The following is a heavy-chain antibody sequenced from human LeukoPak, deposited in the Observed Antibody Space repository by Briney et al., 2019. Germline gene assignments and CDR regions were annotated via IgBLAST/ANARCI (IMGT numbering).Heavy chain of an antibody. CDR1: GFTFSSYW. CDR3: ARDFAHSDFWSGKYYFDY. Sequence: PGESLKISCAASGFTFSSYWTSWVRQAPGKGLEWVANIKQDGSEKYYVDSVKGRFTISRDNAKNSLYLQMNSLRAEDTAVYYCARDFAHSDFWSGKYYFDYWGQGTLVTVSS. V-gene: IGHV3-7*01. CDR2: IKQDGSEK. D-gene: IGHD3-3*01. J-gene: IGHJ4*02.